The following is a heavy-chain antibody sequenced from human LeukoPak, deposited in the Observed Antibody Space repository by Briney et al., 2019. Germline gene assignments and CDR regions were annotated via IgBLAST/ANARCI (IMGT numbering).Heavy chain of an antibody. CDR2: INWNGGST. D-gene: IGHD1-26*01. Sequence: PGGSLRLSCAASGFTFDDYGMSWVRQAPGKGLEWVSGINWNGGSTGYADSVKGRFTISRDNAKNSLYLQMNSLRAEDTALYHCAGERRESGSYYGAFDIWGQGTMVTVSS. CDR1: GFTFDDYG. J-gene: IGHJ3*02. V-gene: IGHV3-20*01. CDR3: AGERRESGSYYGAFDI.